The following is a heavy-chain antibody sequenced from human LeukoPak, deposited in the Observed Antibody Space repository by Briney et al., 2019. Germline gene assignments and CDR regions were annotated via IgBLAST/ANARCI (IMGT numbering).Heavy chain of an antibody. D-gene: IGHD3-22*01. CDR1: GFTVSRHG. CDR2: IRYNSNYI. V-gene: IGHV3-21*01. J-gene: IGHJ4*02. CDR3: GRADYYETSGPFGY. Sequence: GRSLRLSCAGSGFTVSRHGMNWVSQAPGKGLEWVSFIRYNSNYIFYADSVKGRFTISRDNTKNSLYLQMNSLRAEDTAVYYCGRADYYETSGPFGYWGQGTLVIVSS.